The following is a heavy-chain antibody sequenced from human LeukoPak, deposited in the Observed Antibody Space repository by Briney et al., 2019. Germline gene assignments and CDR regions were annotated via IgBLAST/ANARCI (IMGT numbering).Heavy chain of an antibody. CDR2: ISGSGSST. J-gene: IGHJ3*02. CDR1: GFTFSSYE. CDR3: ARDTCSGGSCYRDDAFDI. D-gene: IGHD2-15*01. Sequence: GGSLRLSCAASGFTFSSYEMNWVRQAPGKGLEWVSGISGSGSSTYYADSVKGQFTISRDNSKNTLYLQMNSLRAEATAVYYCARDTCSGGSCYRDDAFDIWGQGTMVTVSS. V-gene: IGHV3-23*01.